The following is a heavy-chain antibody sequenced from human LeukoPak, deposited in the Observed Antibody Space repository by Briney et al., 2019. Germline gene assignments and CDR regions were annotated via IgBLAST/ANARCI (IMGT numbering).Heavy chain of an antibody. CDR2: IYYSGST. CDR1: GGSISSGGYY. J-gene: IGHJ3*02. D-gene: IGHD6-13*01. CDR3: AAPGSIAAAGRRDDAFDI. V-gene: IGHV4-31*03. Sequence: NPSETLSLTCTVSGGSISSGGYYWSWIRQHPGKGLEWIGYIYYSGSTYYNPSLKSRVTISVDTSKNQFSLKLSSVTAADTAVYYCAAPGSIAAAGRRDDAFDIWGQGTMVTVSS.